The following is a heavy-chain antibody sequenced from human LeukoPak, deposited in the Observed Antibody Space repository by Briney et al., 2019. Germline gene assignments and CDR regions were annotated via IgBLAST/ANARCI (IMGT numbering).Heavy chain of an antibody. J-gene: IGHJ6*02. CDR1: GGSISSGSYY. D-gene: IGHD6-19*01. V-gene: IGHV4-61*02. CDR3: ARDPSYSSGWYVVYYYYGMDV. CDR2: IYTSGST. Sequence: SETLSLTCTVSGGSISSGSYYWSWIRQPVGKGLEWVGRIYTSGSTNYNPSLKSRVTISVDTSKNQFSLKLSSVTAADTAVYYCARDPSYSSGWYVVYYYYGMDVWGQGTTVTVSS.